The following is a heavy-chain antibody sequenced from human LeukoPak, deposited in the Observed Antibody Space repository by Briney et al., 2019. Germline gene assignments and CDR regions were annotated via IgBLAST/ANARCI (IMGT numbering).Heavy chain of an antibody. J-gene: IGHJ4*02. Sequence: GGSLRLSCAASGFIVSSNYMSWVRQAPGKGLEWVSVIYSGGSTYYADSVKGRFTISRDISKNTLYLQMNSLRAEDTAVYCCASLVGGSGWTGYYFDYWGQGTLVTVSS. CDR1: GFIVSSNY. D-gene: IGHD6-19*01. V-gene: IGHV3-53*01. CDR2: IYSGGST. CDR3: ASLVGGSGWTGYYFDY.